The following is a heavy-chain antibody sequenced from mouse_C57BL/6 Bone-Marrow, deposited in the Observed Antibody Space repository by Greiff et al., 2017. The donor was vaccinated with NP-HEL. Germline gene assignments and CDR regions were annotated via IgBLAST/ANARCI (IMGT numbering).Heavy chain of an antibody. CDR1: GYTFTNYW. J-gene: IGHJ4*01. V-gene: IGHV1-63*01. D-gene: IGHD2-2*01. CDR2: IYPGGGYT. CDR3: ARRLWLRHYAMDY. Sequence: VQLQESGAELVRPGTSVKMSCKASGYTFTNYWIGWAKQRPGHGLEWIGDIYPGGGYTNYNEKFKGKATLTADKSSSTAYMQFSSLTSEDSAIYYCARRLWLRHYAMDYWGQGTSVTVSS.